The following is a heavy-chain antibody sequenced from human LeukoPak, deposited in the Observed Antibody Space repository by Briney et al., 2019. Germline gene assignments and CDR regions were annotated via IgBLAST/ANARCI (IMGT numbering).Heavy chain of an antibody. Sequence: PGGSLRLSCAASGFTFSSYSMNWVRQAPGKGLEWVSSISSSSSYIYYADSVKGRFTISRDNSKNTLYLQMNSLRAEDTAVYYCAKDAAYSSSWYFDYWGQGTLVTVSS. V-gene: IGHV3-21*04. J-gene: IGHJ4*02. CDR1: GFTFSSYS. D-gene: IGHD6-13*01. CDR2: ISSSSSYI. CDR3: AKDAAYSSSWYFDY.